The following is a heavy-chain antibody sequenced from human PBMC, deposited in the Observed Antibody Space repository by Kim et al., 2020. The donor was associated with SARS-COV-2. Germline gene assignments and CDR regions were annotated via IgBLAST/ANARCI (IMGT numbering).Heavy chain of an antibody. CDR2: IYYSGST. CDR1: GGSISSYY. CDR3: ARFALTTDYYYGMDV. V-gene: IGHV4-59*01. J-gene: IGHJ6*02. Sequence: SETLSLTCTVSGGSISSYYWSWIRQPPGKGLEWIGYIYYSGSTNYNPSLKSRVTISVDTSKNQFSLKLSSVTAAVTAVYYCARFALTTDYYYGMDVWGQGTTVTVSS. D-gene: IGHD4-17*01.